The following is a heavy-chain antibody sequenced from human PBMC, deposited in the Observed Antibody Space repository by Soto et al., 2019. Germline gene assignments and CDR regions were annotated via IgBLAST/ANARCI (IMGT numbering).Heavy chain of an antibody. J-gene: IGHJ6*02. D-gene: IGHD2-2*01. CDR2: ISYDGSNK. CDR1: GFTFSSYG. V-gene: IGHV3-30*18. CDR3: AKGSPPGDIVVVLYGMDV. Sequence: GGSLRLSCAASGFTFSSYGMHWVRQAPGKGLEWVAVISYDGSNKYYADSVKGRFTISRDNSKNTLYLQMNSLRAEDTAVYYCAKGSPPGDIVVVLYGMDVWGQGTTVTVSS.